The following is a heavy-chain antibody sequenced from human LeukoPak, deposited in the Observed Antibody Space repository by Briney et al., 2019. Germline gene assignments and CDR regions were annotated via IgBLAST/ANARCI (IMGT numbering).Heavy chain of an antibody. Sequence: PSETLSLTCTVSGGSISSYYWSWIRQPPGKGLEWIGYIYYSGSTNYNPSLKSRVTISVDTSKNQFSLKLSSVTAADTAVYYCASASPLGWFDPWGQGTLVTVSS. CDR3: ASASPLGWFDP. CDR2: IYYSGST. J-gene: IGHJ5*02. CDR1: GGSISSYY. D-gene: IGHD3-16*01. V-gene: IGHV4-59*08.